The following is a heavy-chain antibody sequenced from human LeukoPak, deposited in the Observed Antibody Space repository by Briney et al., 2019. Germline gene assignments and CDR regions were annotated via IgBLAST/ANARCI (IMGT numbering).Heavy chain of an antibody. Sequence: GGSLRLSCAVSGFTFGDYYMTWVRQAPGKGVEGLSYTTSVGSSTYYADSVKGRFTISRDNANNSMFLYMNSLRAEDTAVYYCASSLNTVIISPYFLEYWGQGTLVTVSS. CDR3: ASSLNTVIISPYFLEY. CDR1: GFTFGDYY. J-gene: IGHJ4*02. V-gene: IGHV3-11*04. CDR2: TTSVGSST. D-gene: IGHD4-11*01.